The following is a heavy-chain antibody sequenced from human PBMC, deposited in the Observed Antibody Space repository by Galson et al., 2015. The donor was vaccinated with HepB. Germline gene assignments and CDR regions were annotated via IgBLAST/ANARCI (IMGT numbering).Heavy chain of an antibody. CDR2: ISGSGGST. CDR1: GFTFSSYA. V-gene: IGHV3-23*01. Sequence: SLRLSCAASGFTFSSYAMSWVRQAPGKGLEWVSAISGSGGSTYYADSVKGRFTISRDNSKNTLYLQMNSLRAEDTAVYYCAKHGPTTTVTTLRSNRGWFDPWGQGTLVTVSS. J-gene: IGHJ5*02. CDR3: AKHGPTTTVTTLRSNRGWFDP. D-gene: IGHD4-17*01.